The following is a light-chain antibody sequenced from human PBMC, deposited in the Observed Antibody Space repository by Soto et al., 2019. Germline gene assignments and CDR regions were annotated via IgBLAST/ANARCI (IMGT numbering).Light chain of an antibody. J-gene: IGKJ2*01. CDR3: QQFSSYSFGYT. CDR2: KAS. CDR1: QSISSW. Sequence: DIQMTQSPSTLSASVGDRVTITCRASQSISSWLAWYQQKPGRAPKLLIYKASILESGVPSRFSGIGSGTEFTLTISSLQPDDFATYYCQQFSSYSFGYTFGQGTKLEIK. V-gene: IGKV1-5*03.